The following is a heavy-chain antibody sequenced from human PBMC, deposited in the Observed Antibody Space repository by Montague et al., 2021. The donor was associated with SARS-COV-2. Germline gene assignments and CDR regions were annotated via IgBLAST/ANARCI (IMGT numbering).Heavy chain of an antibody. D-gene: IGHD6-19*01. J-gene: IGHJ4*02. V-gene: IGHV3-48*03. CDR3: ARDSLFRSGYSSGWPAY. CDR2: ISSSGSTI. CDR1: GFTFSSYE. Sequence: SLRLSCAASGFTFSSYEMNWVRQAPGKGLEWVSYISSSGSTIYYADSEKGRFTISRDNAKNSLYLQMNSLRAEDTAVYYCARDSLFRSGYSSGWPAYWGQGTLVTVSS.